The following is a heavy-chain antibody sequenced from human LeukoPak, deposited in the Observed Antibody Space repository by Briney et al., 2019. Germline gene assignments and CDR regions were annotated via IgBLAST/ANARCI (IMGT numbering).Heavy chain of an antibody. CDR2: IYHSGGT. V-gene: IGHV4-38-2*02. CDR3: ARDSVGDTFGAFDY. CDR1: GYSINSGYT. J-gene: IGHJ4*02. Sequence: PSETLSLTCTVSGYSINSGYTWGWIRQPPGKGLEWIGNIYHSGGTYYNPSLTSRVTISVDTSKNQISLKLNSVTAADTAVYYCARDSVGDTFGAFDYWGQGTLVTVSS. D-gene: IGHD4/OR15-4a*01.